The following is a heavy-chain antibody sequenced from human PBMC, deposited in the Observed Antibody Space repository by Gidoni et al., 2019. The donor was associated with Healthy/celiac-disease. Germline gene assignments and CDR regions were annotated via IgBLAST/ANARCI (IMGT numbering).Heavy chain of an antibody. Sequence: EVQLVESGGGLVKPGRSLRLSCTASGFTFGDYAMSWFRQAPGKGLEWVGFIRSKAYGGTTEYAASVKGRFTISRDDSISIAYLQMNSLKTEDTAVYYCTRDRRYSGSYFEYYFDYWGQGTLVTVSS. CDR2: IRSKAYGGTT. V-gene: IGHV3-49*05. J-gene: IGHJ4*02. CDR3: TRDRRYSGSYFEYYFDY. D-gene: IGHD1-26*01. CDR1: GFTFGDYA.